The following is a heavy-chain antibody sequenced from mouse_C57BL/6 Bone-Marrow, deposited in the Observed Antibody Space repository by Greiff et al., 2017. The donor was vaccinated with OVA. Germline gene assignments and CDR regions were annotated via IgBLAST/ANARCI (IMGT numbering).Heavy chain of an antibody. V-gene: IGHV1-74*01. CDR2: IHPSDSDT. J-gene: IGHJ2*01. Sequence: VQLQQPGAELVKPGASVKVSCKASGYTFTSYWMHWVKQRPGQGLEWIGRIHPSDSDTNYNQKFEGKATLTVDKSSSTAYMQLSSLTSEDSAVYYCAITSTAQAMNFDYWGQGTTLTVSS. CDR3: AITSTAQAMNFDY. D-gene: IGHD3-2*02. CDR1: GYTFTSYW.